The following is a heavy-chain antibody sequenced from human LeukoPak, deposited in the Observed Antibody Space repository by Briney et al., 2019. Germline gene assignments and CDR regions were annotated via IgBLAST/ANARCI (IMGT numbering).Heavy chain of an antibody. D-gene: IGHD3-10*01. CDR1: GGSISSYY. J-gene: IGHJ5*02. Sequence: SETLSLTCTVSGGSISSYYWSWTRQPPGKGLEWIGYIYYSGSTNYNPSLKSRVTISVDTSKNQFSLKLSSVTAADTAVYYCARSPARLWFGELHWFDPWGQGTLVTVSS. CDR2: IYYSGST. V-gene: IGHV4-59*01. CDR3: ARSPARLWFGELHWFDP.